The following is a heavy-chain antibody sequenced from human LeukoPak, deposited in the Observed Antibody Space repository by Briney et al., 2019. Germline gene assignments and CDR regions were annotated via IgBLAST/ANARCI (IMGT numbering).Heavy chain of an antibody. CDR3: ARHEGWLQSDYYYGMDV. CDR1: GGSISSYY. D-gene: IGHD5-24*01. Sequence: SETLSLTCTVSGGSISSYYWNWIRQPPGKGLEWIGYIYYSGSTNHNPSLRSRVTISVDTSKNQFSLKLSSVTAADTAVYYCARHEGWLQSDYYYGMDVWGQGTTVTVSS. J-gene: IGHJ6*02. CDR2: IYYSGST. V-gene: IGHV4-59*01.